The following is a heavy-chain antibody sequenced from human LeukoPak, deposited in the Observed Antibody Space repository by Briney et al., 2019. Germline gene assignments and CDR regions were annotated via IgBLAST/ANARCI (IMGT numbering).Heavy chain of an antibody. J-gene: IGHJ6*04. CDR3: VRDDGDV. CDR1: GFTFSNYW. Sequence: GGSLRLSCVFSGFTFSNYWMKWVRQAPGKGLEWVASINEDGSGKYSMDSVKDRVTISSDNAKNSLDLQINSLTVEDTAIYYCVRDDGDVWGKGTTVTVSS. CDR2: INEDGSGK. V-gene: IGHV3-7*01.